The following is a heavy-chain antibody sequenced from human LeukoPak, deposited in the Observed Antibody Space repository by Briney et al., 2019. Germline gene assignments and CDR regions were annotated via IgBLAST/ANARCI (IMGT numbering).Heavy chain of an antibody. CDR3: ARDVYYDSSGYPNWFDP. Sequence: SETLSLTCNVSGGSISSYYWSWIRQPPGKGLEWIGYIYYSGSTNYNPSLKSRVTISVDTSKNQFSLKLSSVTAADTAVYYCARDVYYDSSGYPNWFDPWGQGTLVTVSS. V-gene: IGHV4-59*01. D-gene: IGHD3-22*01. CDR1: GGSISSYY. J-gene: IGHJ5*02. CDR2: IYYSGST.